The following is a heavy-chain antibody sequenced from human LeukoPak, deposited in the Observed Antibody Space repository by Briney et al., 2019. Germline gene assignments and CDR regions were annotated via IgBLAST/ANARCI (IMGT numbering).Heavy chain of an antibody. V-gene: IGHV5-51*01. Sequence: GESLKISCKGSGYSFSSYRIGWVRQMPGKGLEWMGIIYPGDSDTRYSPSFQGQVTISADKSISTAYLQWSSLKASDTAMYYCARGNGGYSSAWNDAFNIWGQGTMVTVSS. CDR3: ARGNGGYSSAWNDAFNI. J-gene: IGHJ3*02. CDR1: GYSFSSYR. CDR2: IYPGDSDT. D-gene: IGHD6-19*01.